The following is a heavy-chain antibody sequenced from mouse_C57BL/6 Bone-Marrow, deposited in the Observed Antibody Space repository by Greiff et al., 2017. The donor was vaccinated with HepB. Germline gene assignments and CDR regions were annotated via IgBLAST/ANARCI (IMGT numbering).Heavy chain of an antibody. J-gene: IGHJ2*01. V-gene: IGHV1-82*01. CDR1: GYAFSSSW. CDR2: IYPGDGDT. Sequence: VKLMESGPELVKPGASVKISCKASGYAFSSSWMNWVKQRPGKGLEWIGRIYPGDGDTNYNGKFKGKATLTADKSSSTAYMQLSSLTSEDSAVYFCARRVGNSDYSGSDYWGHGPTLTVSS. CDR3: ARRVGNSDYSGSDY. D-gene: IGHD1-1*01.